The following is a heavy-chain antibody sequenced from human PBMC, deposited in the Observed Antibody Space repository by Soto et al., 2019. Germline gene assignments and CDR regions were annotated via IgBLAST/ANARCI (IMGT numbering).Heavy chain of an antibody. V-gene: IGHV1-24*01. D-gene: IGHD3-10*01. CDR2: FDLENDET. Sequence: GGAVQVSLLFSGYTRTELSIHWVRQARGEGLEWIGGFDLENDETNYAQRFQGRVTTTEASSADTPYMALSSLRSEDTAVYYCAIEVRRSNQFDHWGQGTMVTVS. CDR1: GYTRTELS. J-gene: IGHJ4*02. CDR3: AIEVRRSNQFDH.